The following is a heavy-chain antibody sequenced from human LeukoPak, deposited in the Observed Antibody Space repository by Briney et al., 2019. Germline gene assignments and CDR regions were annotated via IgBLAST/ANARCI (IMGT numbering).Heavy chain of an antibody. D-gene: IGHD2-21*02. Sequence: SETLSLTCSVSGVSISSYYWSWIRQSAGKGLEWIVRIYTTGTTNYNPSLKSRVAISVNKSKNQFSRKLSSVTAAETAGYYCASHIVGVTARGNDAFDIWGQGTMVTVSS. CDR3: ASHIVGVTARGNDAFDI. CDR1: GVSISSYY. J-gene: IGHJ3*02. V-gene: IGHV4-4*07. CDR2: IYTTGTT.